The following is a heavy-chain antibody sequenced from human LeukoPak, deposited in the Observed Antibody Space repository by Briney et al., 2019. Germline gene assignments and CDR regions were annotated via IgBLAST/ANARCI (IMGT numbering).Heavy chain of an antibody. V-gene: IGHV3-23*01. CDR2: ISGSGGST. CDR3: AKVRLPGIRGALDP. CDR1: GFTFSSYA. J-gene: IGHJ5*02. D-gene: IGHD3-10*01. Sequence: GGSLRLSCAASGFTFSSYAMSWVRQAPGKGLEWVSGISGSGGSTYHADSVKGRFTISRDNSKNTLYVQMNSLRAEDTALYYCAKVRLPGIRGALDPGAKETLVTVSS.